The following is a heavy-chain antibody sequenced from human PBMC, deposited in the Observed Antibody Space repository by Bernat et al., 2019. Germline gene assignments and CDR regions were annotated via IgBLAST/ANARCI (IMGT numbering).Heavy chain of an antibody. CDR2: ISSSSSYI. CDR3: ARSASSGWYRPDY. Sequence: EVQLVESGGGLIQPGGSLRLSCAASGFSVRSTYMSWVRQAPGKGLEWVSSISSSSSYIYYADSVKGRFTISRDNAKNSLYLQMNSLRAEDTAVYYCARSASSGWYRPDYWGQGTLVTVSS. V-gene: IGHV3-21*01. CDR1: GFSVRSTY. D-gene: IGHD6-19*01. J-gene: IGHJ4*02.